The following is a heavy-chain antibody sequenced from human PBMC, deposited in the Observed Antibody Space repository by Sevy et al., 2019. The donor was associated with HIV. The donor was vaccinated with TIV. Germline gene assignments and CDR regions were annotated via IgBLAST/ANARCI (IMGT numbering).Heavy chain of an antibody. D-gene: IGHD3-22*01. Sequence: KQSQTLSLTCAISGDSVSSNSAAWNWIRQSPSRGLEWLGRTYYRSKWYNDYAVSVKSRITINPDTSKNQFSLQLNSVTPEDTAVYYCARARDYYDSSGYFDYWGQGTLVTVSS. CDR2: TYYRSKWYN. J-gene: IGHJ4*02. CDR3: ARARDYYDSSGYFDY. CDR1: GDSVSSNSAA. V-gene: IGHV6-1*01.